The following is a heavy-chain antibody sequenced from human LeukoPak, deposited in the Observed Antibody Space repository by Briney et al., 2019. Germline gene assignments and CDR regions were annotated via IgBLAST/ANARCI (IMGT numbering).Heavy chain of an antibody. D-gene: IGHD5-18*01. CDR3: ARERGYTYGFPSDY. Sequence: GGSLRLSCAASGFTFSTYSMNWVRQAPGKGLEWVSYVSNSGGTIYYADSVKGRFTISRDNAKNSLYLQMNSLRAEDTAVYYCARERGYTYGFPSDYWGQGTLVTVSS. J-gene: IGHJ4*02. CDR2: VSNSGGTI. CDR1: GFTFSTYS. V-gene: IGHV3-48*04.